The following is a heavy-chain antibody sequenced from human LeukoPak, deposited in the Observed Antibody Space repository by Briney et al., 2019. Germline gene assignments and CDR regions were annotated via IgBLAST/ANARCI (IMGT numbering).Heavy chain of an antibody. CDR3: AKQELGIFQGSDY. CDR2: IDSTGAYT. D-gene: IGHD7-27*01. CDR1: GFIFSNYA. J-gene: IGHJ4*02. Sequence: PGGSLRLSCAASGFIFSNYAMSWVRQAPGKGLEWVSAIDSTGAYTWYADSVKGRFTISKDSSKNTLFLQMNSLRAEDTAVYYCAKQELGIFQGSDYWGQGTLVTVSS. V-gene: IGHV3-23*01.